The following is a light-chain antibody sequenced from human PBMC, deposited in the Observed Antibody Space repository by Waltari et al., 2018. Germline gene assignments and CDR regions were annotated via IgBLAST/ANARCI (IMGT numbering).Light chain of an antibody. CDR3: QQRSNWPFT. CDR2: DAS. CDR1: QSVSSD. J-gene: IGKJ4*01. Sequence: EIVLTQSPATLSLSPGERATLPCRASQSVSSDLAWFLQKPGQAPRLLIYDASDRATGIPARFSGSGSGTDFTLTISSLEPEDFAVYYCQQRSNWPFTFGGGTK. V-gene: IGKV3-11*01.